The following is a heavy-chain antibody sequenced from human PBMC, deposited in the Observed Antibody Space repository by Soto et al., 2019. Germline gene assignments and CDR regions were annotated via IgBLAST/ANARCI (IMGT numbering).Heavy chain of an antibody. Sequence: EVQLLESGGGLVQPGGSLRLSCVASGFTFTTYAMSWVRQAPGRGLEWVSAISGSGGSTDYADSVRGRFTVSRENSKSTLYLQMNSLRGEDTAVYYCASRILFCTDATSCPPAHGGQGTRVTVSS. CDR1: GFTFTTYA. D-gene: IGHD2-8*01. CDR3: ASRILFCTDATSCPPAH. J-gene: IGHJ4*02. CDR2: ISGSGGST. V-gene: IGHV3-23*01.